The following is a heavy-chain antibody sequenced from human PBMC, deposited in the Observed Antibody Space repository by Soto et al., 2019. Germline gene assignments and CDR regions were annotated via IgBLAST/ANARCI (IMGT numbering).Heavy chain of an antibody. J-gene: IGHJ4*02. CDR1: GGSFSGYY. D-gene: IGHD6-19*01. V-gene: IGHV4-34*01. CDR2: INHSGST. CDR3: ARGSGWYFH. Sequence: SETLSLTCAVYGGSFSGYYWSWIRQPPGKGLEWIGEINHSGSTNYNPSLKSRVTISVDTSKNQVSLKLSSVTAADTAVYYCARGSGWYFHWGQGTLVTVSS.